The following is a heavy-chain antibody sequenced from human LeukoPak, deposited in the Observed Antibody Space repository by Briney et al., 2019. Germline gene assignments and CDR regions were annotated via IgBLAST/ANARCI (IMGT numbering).Heavy chain of an antibody. J-gene: IGHJ4*02. CDR2: IYYSGST. CDR1: GGSISSSDYY. D-gene: IGHD6-13*01. V-gene: IGHV4-39*07. Sequence: SETLSLTCTVSGGSISSSDYYWGWIRQPPGKGLEWIGSIYYSGSTYYNPSLKSRVTISVDTSKNQFSLKLSSVTAADTAVYYCARGEGAAAGTKWGQGTLVTVSS. CDR3: ARGEGAAAGTK.